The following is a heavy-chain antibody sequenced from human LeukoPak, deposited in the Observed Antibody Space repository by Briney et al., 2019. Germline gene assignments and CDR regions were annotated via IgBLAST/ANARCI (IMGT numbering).Heavy chain of an antibody. CDR3: ARGGGTLRYFDWLLSS. Sequence: SETLSLTCTVSGGSISSYYWSWIRQPPGKGLEWIGYIYYSGSTNYNPSLKSRVTISVDTSKNQFSLKLSSVTAADTAVYYCARGGGTLRYFDWLLSSWGQGTLVTVSS. CDR1: GGSISSYY. D-gene: IGHD3-9*01. V-gene: IGHV4-59*01. J-gene: IGHJ5*02. CDR2: IYYSGST.